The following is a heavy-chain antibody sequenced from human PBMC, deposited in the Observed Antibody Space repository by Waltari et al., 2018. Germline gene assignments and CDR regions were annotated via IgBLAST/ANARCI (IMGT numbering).Heavy chain of an antibody. J-gene: IGHJ4*02. CDR3: ARQGRTAMVGTLAY. CDR2: IYYSVSS. Sequence: QLQLQESGPGLVKPSETLSLTCTVSGGSISSSSYYCGWIRQPPGKGLEWIGSIYYSVSSYYNPSLSSRVTISVDTSKNQFARKLSSVSASDTAVYYCARQGRTAMVGTLAYWGQGTLVTVSS. V-gene: IGHV4-39*01. CDR1: GGSISSSSYY. D-gene: IGHD5-18*01.